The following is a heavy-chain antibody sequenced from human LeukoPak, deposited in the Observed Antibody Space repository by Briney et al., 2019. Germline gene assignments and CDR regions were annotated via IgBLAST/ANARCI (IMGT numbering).Heavy chain of an antibody. CDR1: GFTFSDYA. J-gene: IGHJ4*02. V-gene: IGHV3-49*04. D-gene: IGHD6-19*01. CDR2: IRNKANGGTA. Sequence: GRSLRLSCTPSGFTFSDYAVTWVRQAPGKGLEWVGFIRNKANGGTADYAASVKGRFTISRGDSKTIAYLLMNSLKTEDTAVYYCTRAYSTGWLGVNDYWGQGALVSVSS. CDR3: TRAYSTGWLGVNDY.